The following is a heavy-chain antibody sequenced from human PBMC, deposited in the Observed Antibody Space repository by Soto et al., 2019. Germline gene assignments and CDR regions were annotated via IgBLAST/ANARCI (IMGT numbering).Heavy chain of an antibody. D-gene: IGHD6-13*01. Sequence: QVQLVQSGAEVKKPGSSVKVSCKASGGTFSSYAISWVRQAPGQGLEWMGGIIPIFGTANYAQKFQGRVTITADESTSTAYRELSSLRSEDTAVYYCARGYSSSWYNYYYYGMDVWGQGTTVTVSS. V-gene: IGHV1-69*01. CDR1: GGTFSSYA. CDR2: IIPIFGTA. CDR3: ARGYSSSWYNYYYYGMDV. J-gene: IGHJ6*02.